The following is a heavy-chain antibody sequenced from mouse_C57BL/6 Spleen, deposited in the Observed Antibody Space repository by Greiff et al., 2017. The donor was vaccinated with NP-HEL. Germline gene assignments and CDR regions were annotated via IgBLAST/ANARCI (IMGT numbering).Heavy chain of an antibody. V-gene: IGHV1-55*01. CDR2: IYPGSGST. Sequence: QVQLQQPGAELVKPGASVKMSCKASGYTFTSYWITWVKQRPGQGLEWIGDIYPGSGSTNYNEKFKSKATLTVDTSSSTAYMQLSSLTSEDSAGYYCAYDGSSYGWYFDVWGTGTPVTVSS. CDR3: AYDGSSYGWYFDV. D-gene: IGHD1-1*01. CDR1: GYTFTSYW. J-gene: IGHJ1*03.